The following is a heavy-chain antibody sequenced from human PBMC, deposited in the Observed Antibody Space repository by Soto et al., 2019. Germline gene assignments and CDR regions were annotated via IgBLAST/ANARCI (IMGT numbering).Heavy chain of an antibody. CDR3: ANPLSSSGWYFGY. J-gene: IGHJ4*02. V-gene: IGHV3-23*01. CDR1: GFTFSSYA. D-gene: IGHD6-19*01. CDR2: ISGSGGST. Sequence: GGSLRLSCAASGFTFSSYAMSWVRQAPGKGLEWVSAISGSGGSTYYADSVKGRFTISRDNSKNTLYLQMNSLRAEDTAVYYCANPLSSSGWYFGYWGQGTLVTVSS.